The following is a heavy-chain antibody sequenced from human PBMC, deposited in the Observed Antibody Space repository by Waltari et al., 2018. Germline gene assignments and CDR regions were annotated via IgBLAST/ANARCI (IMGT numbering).Heavy chain of an antibody. CDR3: ARACSSTSCYSSGWFDP. CDR2: IIPSFGTA. V-gene: IGHV1-69*12. CDR1: GGTVSSQS. J-gene: IGHJ5*02. Sequence: QVRLVQSGAVVETPGSSVQASGKASGGTVSSQSISCVREAHGQGLEWMGGIIPSFGTATYEQKFQGRVTITADESTSTAYMELSSLRSEDTAVYYCARACSSTSCYSSGWFDPWGQGTLVTVSS. D-gene: IGHD2-2*01.